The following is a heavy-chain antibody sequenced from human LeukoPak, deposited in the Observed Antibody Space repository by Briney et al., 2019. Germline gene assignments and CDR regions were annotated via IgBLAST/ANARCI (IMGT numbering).Heavy chain of an antibody. Sequence: GGSLRLSCAAPGFTFSSYAMSWVRQAPGKGLEWVSAISGSGGSTYYADSVKGRFTISRDNSKNTLYLQMNSLRAEDTAVYYCAKELWYSSSWYVPYFDYWGQGTLVTVSS. CDR3: AKELWYSSSWYVPYFDY. V-gene: IGHV3-23*01. D-gene: IGHD6-13*01. CDR2: ISGSGGST. CDR1: GFTFSSYA. J-gene: IGHJ4*02.